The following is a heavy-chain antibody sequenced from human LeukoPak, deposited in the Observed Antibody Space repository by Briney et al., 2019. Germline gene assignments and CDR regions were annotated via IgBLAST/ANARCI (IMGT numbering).Heavy chain of an antibody. D-gene: IGHD1-1*01. CDR1: GFTFSKYA. CDR2: ISGIVDET. CDR3: AKGRYDTNWSGGEV. J-gene: IGHJ6*04. Sequence: PGGSLRLPCAASGFTFSKYAMMWVRQAPGKGLEWVATISGIVDETNYADSVKGRFTISRDNSKNTVFLQMSRLRGEDTALYYCAKGRYDTNWSGGEVWGKGTTVTVSS. V-gene: IGHV3-23*01.